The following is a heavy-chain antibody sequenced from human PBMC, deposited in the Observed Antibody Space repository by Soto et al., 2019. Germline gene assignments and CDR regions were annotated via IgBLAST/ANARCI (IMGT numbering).Heavy chain of an antibody. CDR2: IKQDGSEK. CDR1: GFTISSYW. J-gene: IGHJ4*02. D-gene: IGHD3-22*01. V-gene: IGHV3-7*04. Sequence: PGGALRLSCAASGFTISSYWMSWVRQPPGKGLEWVANIKQDGSEKYYVDSVKGRFTISRDNATNSLYLQMNSLRAEDTAVYYCARARADYYDSSGYPLGYWGQGTLVTVSS. CDR3: ARARADYYDSSGYPLGY.